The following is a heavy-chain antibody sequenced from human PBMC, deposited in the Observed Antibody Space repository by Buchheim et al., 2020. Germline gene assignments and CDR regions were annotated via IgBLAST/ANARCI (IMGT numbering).Heavy chain of an antibody. CDR2: ISYDGSNK. V-gene: IGHV3-30*18. Sequence: QVQLVESGGGVVQPGRSLRLSCAASGFTFSSYGMHWVRQAPGKGLEWVAVISYDGSNKYYVDSVKGRFTISRDNSKNTLDLQMNSLRAEDTAVYYCAKEGNGLDYWGQGTL. J-gene: IGHJ4*02. CDR1: GFTFSSYG. D-gene: IGHD2-8*01. CDR3: AKEGNGLDY.